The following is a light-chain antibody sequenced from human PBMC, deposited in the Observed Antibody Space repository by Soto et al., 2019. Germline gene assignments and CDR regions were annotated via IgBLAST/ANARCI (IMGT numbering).Light chain of an antibody. J-gene: IGKJ3*01. CDR2: KAS. CDR1: QSISSW. Sequence: DIQMTQSPSTLSASVGDRVTITCRASQSISSWLAWYQQKPGKAPKLLIYKASSLESGVPSRFSGSGSGTEFTLTISSLQPDDFATYSCEQYNSYSVFGPGTKVYIK. CDR3: EQYNSYSV. V-gene: IGKV1-5*03.